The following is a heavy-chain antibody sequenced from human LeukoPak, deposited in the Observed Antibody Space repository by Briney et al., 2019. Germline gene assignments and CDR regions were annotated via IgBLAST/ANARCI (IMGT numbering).Heavy chain of an antibody. D-gene: IGHD3-10*01. Sequence: GGSLRLSCAASGFTFSSYGMHWVRQAPGKGLEWVAFIRYDGSNKYYADSVKGRFTISRDNSKNTLYLQMNSLRAEDTAVYYCAKDRGPYYGSGSGFDYWGQGTLVTVSS. CDR3: AKDRGPYYGSGSGFDY. V-gene: IGHV3-30*02. CDR2: IRYDGSNK. CDR1: GFTFSSYG. J-gene: IGHJ4*02.